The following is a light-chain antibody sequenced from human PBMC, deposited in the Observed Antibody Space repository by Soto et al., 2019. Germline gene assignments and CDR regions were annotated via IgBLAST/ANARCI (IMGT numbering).Light chain of an antibody. J-gene: IGKJ5*01. Sequence: DIQMTQSPSSVSASVGDRVSITCRASQGINSWLAWYQKKLGRAPKLLIYAASSLQNGVPSRFSGSESGTDFTLTISNLQPEDCAIYFCQQANSFPITFGQVTRLEIK. CDR2: AAS. CDR1: QGINSW. V-gene: IGKV1-12*01. CDR3: QQANSFPIT.